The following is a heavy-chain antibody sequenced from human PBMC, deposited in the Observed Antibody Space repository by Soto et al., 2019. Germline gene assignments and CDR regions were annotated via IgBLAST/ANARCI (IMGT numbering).Heavy chain of an antibody. CDR2: IHYSGTT. D-gene: IGHD2-21*02. CDR1: DDSITAGGHY. CDR3: AALTATYWNFSI. V-gene: IGHV4-31*03. J-gene: IGHJ2*01. Sequence: SETLSLTCTVSDDSITAGGHYWAWIRQHPEKGLEWLGYIHYSGTTDYNPSLKSRLTVSVDTSKNQFSLSLSSVTAADTAIYYCAALTATYWNFSIWGRGTLVTVSS.